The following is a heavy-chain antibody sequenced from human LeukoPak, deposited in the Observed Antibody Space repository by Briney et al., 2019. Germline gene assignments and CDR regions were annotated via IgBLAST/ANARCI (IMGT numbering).Heavy chain of an antibody. D-gene: IGHD2-15*01. CDR1: GFTLSRYA. CDR3: ARDSLGCYDP. Sequence: GRSLRLSCAASGFTLSRYAMHWVRQAPGKGLEWVAVISYDGSNKYYADSVKGRFTISRGNSKNTLYLQMNSLRAEDTAVYYCARDSLGCYDPWGQGTLVTVSS. CDR2: ISYDGSNK. J-gene: IGHJ5*02. V-gene: IGHV3-30*04.